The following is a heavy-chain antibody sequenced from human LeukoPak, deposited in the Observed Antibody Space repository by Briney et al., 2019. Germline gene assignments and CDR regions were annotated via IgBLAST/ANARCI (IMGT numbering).Heavy chain of an antibody. V-gene: IGHV3-48*03. CDR3: AATIYNHYYFDY. Sequence: GGSLRLSCAASGFTFSSYEMNWVRQAPGKGLEWVSYISSSGSTIYYADSVKGRFTISRDNSKNTLYLQMNSLRAEDTAVYYVAATIYNHYYFDYWGQGTLVTVSS. D-gene: IGHD5-12*01. CDR1: GFTFSSYE. CDR2: ISSSGSTI. J-gene: IGHJ4*02.